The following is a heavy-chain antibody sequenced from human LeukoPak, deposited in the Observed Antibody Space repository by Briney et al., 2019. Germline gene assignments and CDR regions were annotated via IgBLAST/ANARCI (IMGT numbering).Heavy chain of an antibody. D-gene: IGHD6-19*01. V-gene: IGHV3-30-3*01. CDR3: ARDKTQWLVPFDY. CDR2: ISYDGSNK. J-gene: IGHJ4*02. CDR1: GFTFSSYA. Sequence: GRSLRLSCAASGFTFSSYAMHWVRQAPGKGLEWVAVISYDGSNKYYADSVKGRFTISRDNAKNSLYLQMNSLRAEDTAVYYCARDKTQWLVPFDYWGQGTLVTVSS.